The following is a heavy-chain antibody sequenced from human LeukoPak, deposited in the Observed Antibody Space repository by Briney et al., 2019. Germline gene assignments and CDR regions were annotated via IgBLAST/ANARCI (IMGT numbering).Heavy chain of an antibody. Sequence: PSETLSLTCTISGGSISSYYWSWIRQSPGKGLEWIGYIYYSGTTNYSPSLKRRVTISLDTSKNHFSLKLRSLTAADTAIYYCVRERGDTAAPDAFDIWGKGTLVTVSP. CDR1: GGSISSYY. D-gene: IGHD5-18*01. CDR3: VRERGDTAAPDAFDI. CDR2: IYYSGTT. J-gene: IGHJ3*02. V-gene: IGHV4-59*01.